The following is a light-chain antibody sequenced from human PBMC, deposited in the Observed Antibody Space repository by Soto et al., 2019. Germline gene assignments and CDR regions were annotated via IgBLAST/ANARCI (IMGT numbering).Light chain of an antibody. J-gene: IGKJ1*01. Sequence: EIVLTQSPGTLSLSPGERATLSCRASQSVSSSYLAWYQQKPGQAPRLLIYGASSRATGIPDRFSGSGSGTDFTLTISRLEPEDFAVYYCQQAGSSSGWTFGQGTTVEIK. V-gene: IGKV3-20*01. CDR2: GAS. CDR3: QQAGSSSGWT. CDR1: QSVSSSY.